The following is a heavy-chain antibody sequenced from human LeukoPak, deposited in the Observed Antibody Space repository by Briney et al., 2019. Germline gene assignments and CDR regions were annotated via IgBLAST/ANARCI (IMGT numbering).Heavy chain of an antibody. J-gene: IGHJ4*02. CDR1: GGSISSDNHY. D-gene: IGHD1-1*01. CDR2: IYYSGTT. V-gene: IGHV4-39*07. CDR3: ARDRGTWNDDGFDY. Sequence: SETLSFTCTVSGGSISSDNHYWGWIRQSPGKGLEWIGSIYYSGTTYYNPSLKSRVTISVDTSKNQFSLKLSSVTAADTAVYYCARDRGTWNDDGFDYWGQGTLVTVSS.